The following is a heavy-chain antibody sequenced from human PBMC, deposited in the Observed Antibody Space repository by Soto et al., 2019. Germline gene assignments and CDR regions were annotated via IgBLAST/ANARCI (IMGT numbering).Heavy chain of an antibody. Sequence: EVQLLESGGGLVQPGGSLRLSCAASGFTFSSYAMRRVRQAPVKGLEWVSAISGSGGSTYYADSVKGRFTISRDNSKNTRYLQMNSLRADDTVVYDCARRGSGSYYDYWGQGTLVTVSS. V-gene: IGHV3-23*01. CDR1: GFTFSSYA. J-gene: IGHJ4*02. D-gene: IGHD1-26*01. CDR3: ARRGSGSYYDY. CDR2: ISGSGGST.